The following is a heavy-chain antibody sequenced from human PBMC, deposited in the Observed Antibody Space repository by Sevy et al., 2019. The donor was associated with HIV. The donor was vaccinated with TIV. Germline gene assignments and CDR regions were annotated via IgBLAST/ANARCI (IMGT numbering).Heavy chain of an antibody. D-gene: IGHD6-19*01. V-gene: IGHV3-15*01. CDR1: GFTFRSKW. CDR2: IKSKTDGGTI. CDR3: TAVAAGTALDFDY. J-gene: IGHJ4*02. Sequence: GGSLRLSCAASGFTFRSKWMSWVRQAPGKGLEWVGRIKSKTDGGTIDYAAPVKGRLTISRDDSRNTLHLQMNSLKTEDTAVYYCTAVAAGTALDFDYWGQGTLVTVSS.